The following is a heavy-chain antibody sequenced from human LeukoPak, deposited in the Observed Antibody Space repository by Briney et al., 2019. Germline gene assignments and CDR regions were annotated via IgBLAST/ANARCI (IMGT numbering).Heavy chain of an antibody. J-gene: IGHJ6*03. V-gene: IGHV3-30*02. CDR3: AKREGYSSSWYYYYYMDV. CDR2: IRYDGSNK. CDR1: GFTFSSYG. D-gene: IGHD6-13*01. Sequence: GGSLRLSCAASGFTFSSYGMHWVRQAPGKGLEWVAFIRYDGSNKYYADSVKGRFTISRDNSKNTLYLQMNSLRAEDTAVYYCAKREGYSSSWYYYYYMDVWGKGTTVTISS.